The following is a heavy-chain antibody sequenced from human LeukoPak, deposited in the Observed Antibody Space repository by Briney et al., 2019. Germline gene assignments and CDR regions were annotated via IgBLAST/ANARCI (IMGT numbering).Heavy chain of an antibody. J-gene: IGHJ4*02. CDR3: ARVPLGETGDGLLRGDY. Sequence: ASVKVSCKASGYTFTSYGISWVRQATGQGLEWMGWISAYNGNTNYAQKLQGRVTMTTDTSTSTAYMELRSLRSDDTAVYYCARVPLGETGDGLLRGDYWGQGTLVTVSS. V-gene: IGHV1-18*01. D-gene: IGHD7-27*01. CDR2: ISAYNGNT. CDR1: GYTFTSYG.